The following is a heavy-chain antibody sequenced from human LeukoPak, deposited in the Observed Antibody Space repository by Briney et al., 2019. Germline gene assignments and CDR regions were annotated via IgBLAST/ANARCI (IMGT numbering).Heavy chain of an antibody. CDR2: ISGSGGST. V-gene: IGHV3-23*01. Sequence: GASLRLSCAASGFTFSSYAMSWVRQAPGKGLEWVSAISGSGGSTYYADSVKGRFTISRDNSKNTLYLQMNSLRAEDTAVYYCARGDYDYVWGSYRSPYYFDYWGQGTLVTVSP. J-gene: IGHJ4*02. D-gene: IGHD3-16*02. CDR3: ARGDYDYVWGSYRSPYYFDY. CDR1: GFTFSSYA.